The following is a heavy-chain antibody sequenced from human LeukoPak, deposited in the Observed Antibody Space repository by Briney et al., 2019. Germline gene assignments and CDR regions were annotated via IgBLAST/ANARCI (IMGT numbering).Heavy chain of an antibody. CDR3: ARHETGPYFDY. CDR1: GYSFTSYW. CDR2: IYPGDSDT. D-gene: IGHD1-1*01. Sequence: GESLKISCKGSGYSFTSYWIGWVRQMPGKGLECMGIIYPGDSDTRYSPSFQGQVTISADKSTSTAYLQWSSLKASDTAIYYCARHETGPYFDYWGQGTLVTVSS. V-gene: IGHV5-51*01. J-gene: IGHJ4*02.